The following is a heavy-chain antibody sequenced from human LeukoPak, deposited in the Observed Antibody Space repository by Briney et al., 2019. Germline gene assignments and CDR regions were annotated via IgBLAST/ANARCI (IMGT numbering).Heavy chain of an antibody. CDR1: GGSFSGYY. J-gene: IGHJ4*02. Sequence: SETLSLTCAVYGGSFSGYYWSWIRQPPGKGLEWIGEINHSGSTNYNPSLKSRVTISVDTSKNQFSLKLSSVTAADTAVYYCARDTTYYGSGSYRWGQGTLVTVSS. D-gene: IGHD3-10*01. CDR3: ARDTTYYGSGSYR. CDR2: INHSGST. V-gene: IGHV4-34*01.